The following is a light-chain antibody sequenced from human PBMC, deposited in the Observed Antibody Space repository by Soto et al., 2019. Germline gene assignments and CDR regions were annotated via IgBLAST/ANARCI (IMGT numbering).Light chain of an antibody. CDR2: AVS. Sequence: DIQINQSPSSLSASIGDRVTLPCRASQSIGTNLNWYQQRPGKAPKLLIYAVSSLQSGVSSRFSGSGSGTDFTPSINSLQREDFATYYCQQTYSAPPLFGQGTKVDIK. CDR1: QSIGTN. V-gene: IGKV1-39*01. CDR3: QQTYSAPPL. J-gene: IGKJ1*01.